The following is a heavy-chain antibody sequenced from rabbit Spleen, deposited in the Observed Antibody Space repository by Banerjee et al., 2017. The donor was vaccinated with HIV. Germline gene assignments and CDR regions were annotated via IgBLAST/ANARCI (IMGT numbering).Heavy chain of an antibody. CDR3: ARDTSSSFSSYGMDL. V-gene: IGHV1S40*01. CDR2: IYDGSSRST. CDR1: GFSFSSSYY. Sequence: QSLEESGGDLVKPGASLTLTCTASGFSFSSSYYMCWVRQAPGKGLEWIACIYDGSSRSTKYASWAKGRFTISKTSSTTVTLQMTSLTAADTATYFCARDTSSSFSSYGMDLWGPGTLVTVS. J-gene: IGHJ6*01. D-gene: IGHD1-1*01.